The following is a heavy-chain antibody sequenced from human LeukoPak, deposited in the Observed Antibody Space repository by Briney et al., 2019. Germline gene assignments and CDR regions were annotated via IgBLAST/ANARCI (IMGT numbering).Heavy chain of an antibody. CDR1: GYTFTCYY. D-gene: IGHD5-18*01. Sequence: ASVKVSCKASGYTFTCYYMHWVRQAPGQGLEWMGWINPNSGGTNYAQKFQGRVTMTRDTSISTAYMELSRLRSDDTAVYYCARVDQMDTAMRYWGQGTLVTVSS. CDR2: INPNSGGT. J-gene: IGHJ4*02. V-gene: IGHV1-2*02. CDR3: ARVDQMDTAMRY.